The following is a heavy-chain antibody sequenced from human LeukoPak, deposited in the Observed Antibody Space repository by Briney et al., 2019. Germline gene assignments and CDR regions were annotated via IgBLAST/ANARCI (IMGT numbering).Heavy chain of an antibody. Sequence: GASVKVSCKASGYTFTSYGISWVRQAPGQGLEWMGWISAYNGNTNYAQKLQGRVTMTTDTSTSTAYMELRSLRSDDTAVYYCARVPAGAMYSSSWSPFDYWGQGTLVTVSS. CDR1: GYTFTSYG. V-gene: IGHV1-18*01. CDR2: ISAYNGNT. CDR3: ARVPAGAMYSSSWSPFDY. D-gene: IGHD6-13*01. J-gene: IGHJ4*02.